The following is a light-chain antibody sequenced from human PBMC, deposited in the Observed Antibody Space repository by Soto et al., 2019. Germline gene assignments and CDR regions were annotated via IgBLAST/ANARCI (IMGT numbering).Light chain of an antibody. J-gene: IGKJ4*01. V-gene: IGKV3-15*01. CDR2: DAS. CDR3: QQCRNWPLT. CDR1: QNVYNN. Sequence: EIVMTQSPATLSVSPGEGATLSCKASQNVYNNLAWYQQRPGQPPRLLIYDASTRATGISARFSGSGYGTEFTLTISSLQSGDFAVYFCQQCRNWPLTFGGGTKV.